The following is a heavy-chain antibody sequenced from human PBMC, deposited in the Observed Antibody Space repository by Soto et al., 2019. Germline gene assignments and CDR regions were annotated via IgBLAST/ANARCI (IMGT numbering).Heavy chain of an antibody. J-gene: IGHJ4*02. CDR2: ISAYNGNT. V-gene: IGHV1-18*01. CDR1: GYTFTSYG. CDR3: ARDLGRELRYFDWSTYYFDY. D-gene: IGHD3-9*01. Sequence: QVQLVQSGAEVKKPGASVKVSCKASGYTFTSYGISWVRQAPGQGLEWMGWISAYNGNTNYAQKRQGRVTMTTDTSTSTAYMELRSLRSDDTAVYYCARDLGRELRYFDWSTYYFDYWGQGTLVTVSS.